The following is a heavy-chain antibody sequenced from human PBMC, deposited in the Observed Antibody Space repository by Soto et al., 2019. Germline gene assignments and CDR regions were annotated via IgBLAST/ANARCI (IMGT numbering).Heavy chain of an antibody. J-gene: IGHJ4*02. Sequence: GGSLRLSCAASGFTFSSYGMHWVRQAPGKGLEWVAVIWYDGSNKYYADSVKGRFTISRDNSKNTLYLQMNSLRAEDTAVYYCARDAGYCSSTSCLYYFDYWGQGTLVTVSS. D-gene: IGHD2-2*03. V-gene: IGHV3-33*01. CDR1: GFTFSSYG. CDR2: IWYDGSNK. CDR3: ARDAGYCSSTSCLYYFDY.